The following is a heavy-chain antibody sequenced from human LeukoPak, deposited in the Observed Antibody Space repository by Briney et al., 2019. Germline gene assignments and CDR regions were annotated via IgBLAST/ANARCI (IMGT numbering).Heavy chain of an antibody. J-gene: IGHJ6*02. CDR3: ASPRTDDYYYYGMDV. Sequence: GSSVKVSCKASGGTFSSYAISWVRQAPGQGLEWVGGIIPIFGTANYAQKFQGRVTITADEFTSTAYMELSSLRSEDTAVYYCASPRTDDYYYYGMDVWGQGTTVTVSS. CDR1: GGTFSSYA. V-gene: IGHV1-69*01. CDR2: IIPIFGTA. D-gene: IGHD3-16*01.